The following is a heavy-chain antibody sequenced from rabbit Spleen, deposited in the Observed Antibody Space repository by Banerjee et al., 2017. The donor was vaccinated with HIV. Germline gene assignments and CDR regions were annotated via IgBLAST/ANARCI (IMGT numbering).Heavy chain of an antibody. D-gene: IGHD1-1*01. J-gene: IGHJ4*01. Sequence: QEQLKESGGGLVQPGGSLKLSCKASGFDFSSYGVSWVRQAPGKGLEWIGYIDPVFGRPVYATWVNGRFTISKASWTTVTLHMTGLTAADTATYFCARDLPGVIGWNFNLWGPGTLVTVS. CDR2: IDPVFGRP. CDR3: ARDLPGVIGWNFNL. CDR1: GFDFSSYG. V-gene: IGHV1S39*01.